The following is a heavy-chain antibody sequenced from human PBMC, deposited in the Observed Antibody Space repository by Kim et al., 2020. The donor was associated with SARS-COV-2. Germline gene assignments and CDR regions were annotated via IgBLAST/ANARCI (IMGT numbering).Heavy chain of an antibody. J-gene: IGHJ6*03. CDR3: ARGARHLGQSSGWFGPQYYYYYMDV. Sequence: SETLSLTCAVYVGSFNNHKWNWILQPPGKSLEWIGEMNYSVDTSYNSSLQGRITLSIDTSKNQFSLKLTSVTAADTAVYYCARGARHLGQSSGWFGPQYYYYYMDVWGKGTTVTVSS. CDR1: VGSFNNHK. V-gene: IGHV4-34*01. D-gene: IGHD6-19*01. CDR2: MNYSVDT.